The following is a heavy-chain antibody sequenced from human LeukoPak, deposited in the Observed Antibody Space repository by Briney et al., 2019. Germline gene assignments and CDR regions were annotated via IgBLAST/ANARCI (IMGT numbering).Heavy chain of an antibody. CDR1: GFTFSSYE. Sequence: GGSLRLSCAASGFTFSSYEMNWVRQAPGKGLEWVSYISSSGSSIYYADSVKGRFTISRDNAKNSLYLQMNSLRAEDTAIYYCARDENGDFSFDYWGQGTLVTASS. CDR3: ARDENGDFSFDY. J-gene: IGHJ4*02. CDR2: ISSSGSSI. D-gene: IGHD4-17*01. V-gene: IGHV3-48*03.